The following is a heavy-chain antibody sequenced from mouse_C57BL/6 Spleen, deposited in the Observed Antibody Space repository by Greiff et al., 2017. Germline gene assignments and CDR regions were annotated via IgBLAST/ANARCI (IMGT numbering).Heavy chain of an antibody. CDR3: ARSAYYGNYGGAMDY. J-gene: IGHJ4*01. CDR1: GYSFTDYN. V-gene: IGHV1-39*01. D-gene: IGHD2-10*01. CDR2: INPNYGTT. Sequence: VQLQQSGPELVKPGASVKISCKASGYSFTDYNMNWVKQSNGKSLEWIGVINPNYGTTSYNQKFKGKATLTVDKSSSTAYMQLNSLTSEDSAVYYCARSAYYGNYGGAMDYWGQGTSVTVSS.